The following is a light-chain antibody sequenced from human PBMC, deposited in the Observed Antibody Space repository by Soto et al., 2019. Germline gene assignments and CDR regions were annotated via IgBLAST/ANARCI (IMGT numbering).Light chain of an antibody. CDR3: ATWDDSLNNVI. J-gene: IGLJ2*01. Sequence: QSVLTQSPSASGSSGQKVSISCSGSSSNIGSNTVNWYQLVPGTAPKLLIYSNDQRPSAVPGRFSVSKSGTSASLTISGLQSEDEADYYCATWDDSLNNVIFGGGTKLTV. CDR1: SSNIGSNT. CDR2: SND. V-gene: IGLV1-44*01.